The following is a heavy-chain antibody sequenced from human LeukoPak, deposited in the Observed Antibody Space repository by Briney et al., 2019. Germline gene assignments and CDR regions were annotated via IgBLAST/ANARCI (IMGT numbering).Heavy chain of an antibody. D-gene: IGHD5-24*01. CDR3: TEMTTSTRYYYYGMDV. V-gene: IGHV3-15*01. CDR1: GFTSSNAW. CDR2: IKSKTVGGTT. Sequence: GGSLRLSCAASGFTSSNAWMSWVRQAPGKGLEWVGRIKSKTVGGTTDYAAPVKGRFTISRDDSKNTLYLQMNSLKTEDTAVYYCTEMTTSTRYYYYGMDVWGQGTTVTVSS. J-gene: IGHJ6*02.